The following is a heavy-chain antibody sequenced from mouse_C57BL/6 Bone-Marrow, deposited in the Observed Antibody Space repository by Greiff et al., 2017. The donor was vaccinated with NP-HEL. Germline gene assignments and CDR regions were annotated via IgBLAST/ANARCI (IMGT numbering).Heavy chain of an antibody. Sequence: QVQLQQSDAELVKPGASVKISCKASGYTFTDHTIHWMKQRPEQGLEWIGYIYPRAGSTKYNEKFKGKATLPADKSSSTAYMQLNSLTSEDSAVYFCAREGWLLLYAMDYWGQGTSVTVSS. CDR3: AREGWLLLYAMDY. V-gene: IGHV1-78*01. CDR1: GYTFTDHT. J-gene: IGHJ4*01. D-gene: IGHD2-3*01. CDR2: IYPRAGST.